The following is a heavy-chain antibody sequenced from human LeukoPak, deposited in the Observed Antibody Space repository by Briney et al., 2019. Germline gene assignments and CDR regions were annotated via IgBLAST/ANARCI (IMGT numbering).Heavy chain of an antibody. D-gene: IGHD2-21*01. CDR1: GASISGNY. CDR3: ARGDETYLNWFVL. V-gene: IGHV4-59*01. CDR2: IHYTGST. J-gene: IGHJ5*02. Sequence: SETLSLTCSVSGASISGNYWSWIRQPPGKGLEYIGCIHYTGSTNYNPSLKNLVAISVDTSKNQFSLNLTSVTAADTALYYCARGDETYLNWFVLWGERTVVSVSS.